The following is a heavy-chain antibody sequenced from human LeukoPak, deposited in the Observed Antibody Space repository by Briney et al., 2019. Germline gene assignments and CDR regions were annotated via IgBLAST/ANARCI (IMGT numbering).Heavy chain of an antibody. J-gene: IGHJ4*02. CDR3: ARTYPEINDRSNWYLPSYYFDY. D-gene: IGHD6-13*01. Sequence: PSETLSLTCTVSGGSISSYYWSWIRQAPGKGLEWIGYIYHSGSTNYNPSLKSRVSISVDTSENQFSLKLSSVTAADTAVYYCARTYPEINDRSNWYLPSYYFDYWGQGTLVTVSS. CDR1: GGSISSYY. V-gene: IGHV4-59*01. CDR2: IYHSGST.